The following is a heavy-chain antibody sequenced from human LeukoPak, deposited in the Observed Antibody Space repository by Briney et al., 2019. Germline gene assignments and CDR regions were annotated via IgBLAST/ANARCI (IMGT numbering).Heavy chain of an antibody. CDR3: ASGGQLTSDAFDI. CDR1: GGSFSGYY. CDR2: INHSGST. D-gene: IGHD2-2*01. J-gene: IGHJ3*02. Sequence: SETLSLTCAVYGGSFSGYYWSWIRQPPGKGLEWIGEINHSGSTNYNPSLKSRVTISVDTSKNQFSLKLSSVTAADTAVYYCASGGQLTSDAFDIWGQGTMVTVSS. V-gene: IGHV4-34*01.